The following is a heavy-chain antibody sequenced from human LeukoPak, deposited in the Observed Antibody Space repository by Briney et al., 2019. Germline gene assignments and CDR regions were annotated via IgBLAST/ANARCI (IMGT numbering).Heavy chain of an antibody. CDR1: GGSISSYY. Sequence: SSETLSLTCTVSGGSISSYYWSWIRQPPGKGLEWIGYIYYSGSTNYNPSLKSRVTISVDTSKNQFSLKLSSVTAADTAVYYCARGSGNYDYVWGSYRLPRDAFDIWGQGTMVTVSS. CDR2: IYYSGST. J-gene: IGHJ3*02. V-gene: IGHV4-59*01. CDR3: ARGSGNYDYVWGSYRLPRDAFDI. D-gene: IGHD3-16*02.